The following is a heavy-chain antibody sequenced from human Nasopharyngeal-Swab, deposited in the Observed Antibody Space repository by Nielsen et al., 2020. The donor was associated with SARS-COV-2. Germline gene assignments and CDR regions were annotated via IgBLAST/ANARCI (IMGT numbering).Heavy chain of an antibody. V-gene: IGHV1-2*02. J-gene: IGHJ6*02. D-gene: IGHD3-3*01. CDR3: ARCRGFGVDIRRYGMDV. Sequence: ASVKVSCKASGYTFSGFYMHWVRQAPGQGLEWRGRFSPNSGDTIYAQEFQGRVTMTRDTSISTAYMELSSLRSDDTAVYYCARCRGFGVDIRRYGMDVWGQGTTVIVSS. CDR2: FSPNSGDT. CDR1: GYTFSGFY.